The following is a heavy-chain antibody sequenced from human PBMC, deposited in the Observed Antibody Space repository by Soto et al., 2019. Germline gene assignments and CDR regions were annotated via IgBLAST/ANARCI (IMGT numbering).Heavy chain of an antibody. CDR2: INHSGST. V-gene: IGHV4-34*01. Sequence: QVQLQQWGAGLLKPSETLSLTCAVYGGSFSGYYWSWIRQPPGKGLEWIGEINHSGSTNYNPSLKSRVTISVDTSKNQSSLKLSSVTAADTAVYYCARGRILVVPAAKNRLDYWGQGTLVTVSS. D-gene: IGHD2-2*01. CDR1: GGSFSGYY. CDR3: ARGRILVVPAAKNRLDY. J-gene: IGHJ4*02.